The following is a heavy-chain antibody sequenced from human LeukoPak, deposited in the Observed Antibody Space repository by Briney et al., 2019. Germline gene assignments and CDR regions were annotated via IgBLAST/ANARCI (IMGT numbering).Heavy chain of an antibody. Sequence: GESLKISCKGSGYSFSSYLIGRVRQMPVKGLEWMGIIYPGDSDTRYSPSFQGQVTISADKSISTAYLQWSSLKASDTAMYYCARLAIYSSSASGFDYWGQGTLVTVSS. V-gene: IGHV5-51*01. CDR3: ARLAIYSSSASGFDY. CDR2: IYPGDSDT. CDR1: GYSFSSYL. J-gene: IGHJ4*02. D-gene: IGHD6-13*01.